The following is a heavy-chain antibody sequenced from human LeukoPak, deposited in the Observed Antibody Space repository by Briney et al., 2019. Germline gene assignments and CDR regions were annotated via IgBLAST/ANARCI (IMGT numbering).Heavy chain of an antibody. CDR2: IYYSGST. CDR1: GGSISSSSYY. D-gene: IGHD3-9*01. V-gene: IGHV4-39*02. Sequence: SETLSLTCTVSGGSISSSSYYWGWIRQPPGKGLEWIGSIYYSGSTYYNPSLKSRVTISVDTSKNQFSLKLSSVTAADTAVYYCARERYYDFLTGSHDAFDIWGQGTMVTVSS. CDR3: ARERYYDFLTGSHDAFDI. J-gene: IGHJ3*02.